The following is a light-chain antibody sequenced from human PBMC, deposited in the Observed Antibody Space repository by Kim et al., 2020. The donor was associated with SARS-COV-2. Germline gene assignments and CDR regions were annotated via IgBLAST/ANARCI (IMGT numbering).Light chain of an antibody. CDR1: SLRSSY. Sequence: SSELTQDSAVSVALGQTVRITCQGDSLRSSYASWNQQKPGQAPVLVIYGKNNRPSGIPDRFSGSSSGNTASLTITGAQAEDEADYYCQSRDSSDKVVFGGGTKLTVL. CDR2: GKN. J-gene: IGLJ2*01. V-gene: IGLV3-19*01. CDR3: QSRDSSDKVV.